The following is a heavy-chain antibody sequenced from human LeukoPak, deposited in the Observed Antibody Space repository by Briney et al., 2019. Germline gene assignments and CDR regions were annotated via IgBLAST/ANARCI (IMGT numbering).Heavy chain of an antibody. CDR3: ARDGLYDYGGIGDYYYYYMDV. CDR1: GGSISSGSYY. D-gene: IGHD4-23*01. CDR2: IYTSGST. J-gene: IGHJ6*03. V-gene: IGHV4-61*02. Sequence: TSQTLSLTCTVSGGSISSGSYYWSWIRQPAGKGLEWIGRIYTSGSTNYNPSLKSRVTISVDTSKNQFSLKLSSMTAADTAVYYCARDGLYDYGGIGDYYYYYMDVWGKGTTVTVSS.